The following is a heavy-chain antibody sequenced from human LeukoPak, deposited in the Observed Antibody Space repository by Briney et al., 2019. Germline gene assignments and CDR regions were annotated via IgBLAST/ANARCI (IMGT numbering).Heavy chain of an antibody. CDR2: LSVNADST. J-gene: IGHJ3*02. V-gene: IGHV3-23*01. D-gene: IGHD3-10*01. Sequence: GGSLRLSCAASGFTFGSYAMSWVRQAPGKGLEWVSTLSVNADSTYYADSVKGRFTISRDSSRNTLFLQMNSLRAEDTAVYYCATYLSRAFDIWGQGTMVAVSS. CDR1: GFTFGSYA. CDR3: ATYLSRAFDI.